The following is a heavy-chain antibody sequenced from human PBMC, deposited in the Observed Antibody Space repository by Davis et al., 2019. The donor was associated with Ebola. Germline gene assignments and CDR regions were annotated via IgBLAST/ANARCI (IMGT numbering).Heavy chain of an antibody. CDR1: GLTFNNAW. V-gene: IGHV3-23*01. CDR3: AKDNGMSVTCVDF. CDR2: ISASGRTV. Sequence: GESLKISCAVSGLTFNNAWMNWVRQAPGKGLEWVSTISASGRTVEYAASMKGRFTISRDNSKNTLYLEMDSLRADDTAVYYCAKDNGMSVTCVDFWGQGTLVTVSS. J-gene: IGHJ4*02. D-gene: IGHD5/OR15-5a*01.